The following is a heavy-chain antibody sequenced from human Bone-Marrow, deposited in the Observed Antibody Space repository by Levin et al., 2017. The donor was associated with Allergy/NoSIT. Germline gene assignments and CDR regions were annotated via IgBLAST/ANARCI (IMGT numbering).Heavy chain of an antibody. CDR1: GLIFSNYA. Sequence: GESLKISCAASGLIFSNYAMNWVRQAPGKGLEWVSQISGSGSKTHYADSVRGRFTFSRDNSNNTVYLQMNSLRADDTAVYYCAGYDTSGYHSPFDYWGQGTLVTVSS. J-gene: IGHJ4*02. CDR3: AGYDTSGYHSPFDY. V-gene: IGHV3-23*01. D-gene: IGHD3-22*01. CDR2: ISGSGSKT.